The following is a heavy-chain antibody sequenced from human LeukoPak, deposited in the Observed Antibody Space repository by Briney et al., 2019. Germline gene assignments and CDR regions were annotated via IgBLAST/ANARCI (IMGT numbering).Heavy chain of an antibody. V-gene: IGHV5-51*01. CDR1: GYSFSSYW. CDR2: IYPGDSDT. CDR3: ARCYGDYFFDY. J-gene: IGHJ4*02. Sequence: GESLKISCKGSGYSFSSYWIGWVRQTPGKGLEGMGIIYPGDSDTRYSPSFQGQVTISADKSISTAYLQWSSLKASDTAMYYCARCYGDYFFDYWGQGTLVTVSS. D-gene: IGHD4-17*01.